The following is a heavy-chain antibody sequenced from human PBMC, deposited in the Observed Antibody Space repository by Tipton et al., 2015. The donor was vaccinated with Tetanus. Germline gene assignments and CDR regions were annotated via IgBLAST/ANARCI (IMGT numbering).Heavy chain of an antibody. CDR3: AKEGGPRGYYGMDV. CDR2: ISWDGGST. Sequence: SLRLSCAASGFTFDDYTMHWVRQAPGKGLEWVSLISWDGGSTYYADSVKGRFTISRDNSKNSLYLQMNSLRTEDTALYYCAKEGGPRGYYGMDVWGQGTTVTVSS. J-gene: IGHJ6*02. CDR1: GFTFDDYT. D-gene: IGHD3-16*01. V-gene: IGHV3-43*01.